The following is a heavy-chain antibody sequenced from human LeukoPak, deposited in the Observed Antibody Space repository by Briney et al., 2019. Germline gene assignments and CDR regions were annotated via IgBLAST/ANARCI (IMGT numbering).Heavy chain of an antibody. CDR1: GGSFSSGGYY. V-gene: IGHV4-30-2*01. J-gene: IGHJ3*02. Sequence: PSETLSLTCTVSGGSFSSGGYYWSWIRQPPGKGLEWIGYIYHSGSTYYNPSLKSRVTISVDRSKNQFSLKLSSVTAADTAVYYCAGYYGEKGAFDIWGQGTMVTVSS. CDR3: AGYYGEKGAFDI. CDR2: IYHSGST. D-gene: IGHD4-17*01.